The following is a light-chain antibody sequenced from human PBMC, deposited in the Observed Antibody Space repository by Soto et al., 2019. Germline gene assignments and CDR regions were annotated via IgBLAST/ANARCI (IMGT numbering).Light chain of an antibody. J-gene: IGKJ4*01. V-gene: IGKV3-20*01. CDR2: GAS. CDR3: QQYDTSPLT. Sequence: EIVVTQTTGTLSLSPGERATLSCRASQRVSSSHLVWYQQRPGQAPRLLIYGASTRATGIPDRFSGSGSGADFTLTISRLEPEDFAVYYCQQYDTSPLTFGGGTKVDI. CDR1: QRVSSSH.